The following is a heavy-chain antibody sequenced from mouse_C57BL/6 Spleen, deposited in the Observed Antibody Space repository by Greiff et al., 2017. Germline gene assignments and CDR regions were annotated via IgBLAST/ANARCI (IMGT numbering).Heavy chain of an antibody. J-gene: IGHJ3*01. CDR3: AINYYGSSFPWFAY. Sequence: VQLQQSGPELVKPGASVKLSCKASGYTFTSYDINWVKQRPGQGLEWIGWIYPRDGSTKYNEKFKGKATLTVDTSSSTAYMELHSLTSEDSAVYFCAINYYGSSFPWFAYWGQGTLVTVSA. CDR1: GYTFTSYD. V-gene: IGHV1-85*01. D-gene: IGHD1-1*01. CDR2: IYPRDGST.